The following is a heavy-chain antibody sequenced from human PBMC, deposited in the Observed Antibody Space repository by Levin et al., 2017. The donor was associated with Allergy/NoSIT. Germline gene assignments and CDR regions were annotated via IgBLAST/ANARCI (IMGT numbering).Heavy chain of an antibody. CDR3: ARDGVVTNYDGMDV. V-gene: IGHV1-2*02. CDR1: GYTFTGYY. CDR2: INPNSGGT. D-gene: IGHD3-3*01. Sequence: ASVKVSCKASGYTFTGYYMHWVRQAPGQGLEWMGWINPNSGGTNYAQKFQGRVTMTRDTSISTAYMELSRLRSDDTAVYYCARDGVVTNYDGMDVWGKGTTVTVSS. J-gene: IGHJ6*04.